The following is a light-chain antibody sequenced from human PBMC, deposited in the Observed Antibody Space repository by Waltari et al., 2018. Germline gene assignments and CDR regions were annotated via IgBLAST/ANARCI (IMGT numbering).Light chain of an antibody. J-gene: IGKJ1*01. Sequence: DIQMTQSPSTLSASVGDRVTSTCRASQSVNRWLAWYQQKPGKAPKLLISKASALQNGVAPRFSGGGSGTEFTLTISNLQPDDSSTYYCQQYEAFPVTFGQGTKVEIK. V-gene: IGKV1-5*03. CDR1: QSVNRW. CDR2: KAS. CDR3: QQYEAFPVT.